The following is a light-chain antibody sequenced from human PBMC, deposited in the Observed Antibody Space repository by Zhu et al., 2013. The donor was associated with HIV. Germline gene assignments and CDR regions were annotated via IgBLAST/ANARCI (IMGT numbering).Light chain of an antibody. CDR3: QQYDSSPQVT. CDR1: ESVNTNY. V-gene: IGKV3-20*01. CDR2: DTT. J-gene: IGKJ3*01. Sequence: IVLTQSPGTLSLSPGERATLSCRASESVNTNYLAWYQQKPGQSPRLLIYDTTSRANGIPDRFSGSGSGTDFTLIINRLEPEDLGVYYCQQYDSSPQVTFGPGTRV.